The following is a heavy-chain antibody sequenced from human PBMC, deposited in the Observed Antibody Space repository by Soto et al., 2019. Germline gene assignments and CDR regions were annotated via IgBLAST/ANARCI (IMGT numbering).Heavy chain of an antibody. CDR1: GGSISSGGYY. D-gene: IGHD2-21*01. CDR3: AASCVGCGGFNYYGMDV. J-gene: IGHJ6*02. V-gene: IGHV4-31*03. Sequence: SETLSLTCTVSGGSISSGGYYWSWIRQHPGKGLEWIGYIYYSGSTYYNPSLKSRITISVDTSKNQFSLKLSSVTAADTAVYYCAASCVGCGGFNYYGMDVWGQGTTVTVSS. CDR2: IYYSGST.